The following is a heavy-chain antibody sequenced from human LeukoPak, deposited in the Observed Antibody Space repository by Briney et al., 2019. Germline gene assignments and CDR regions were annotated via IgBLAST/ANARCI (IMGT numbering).Heavy chain of an antibody. V-gene: IGHV4-39*01. CDR1: GGSISSSSYY. Sequence: SETLSLTXTVSGGSISSSSYYWSWIRQPPGNGLEWIGSIYYSGSTYYNPSLKSRVTISVDTSKNQFSLKVTSVTAADTAVYYCVRHGGGYCSGGSCYADYWGQGTLVTVSS. CDR2: IYYSGST. D-gene: IGHD2-15*01. J-gene: IGHJ4*02. CDR3: VRHGGGYCSGGSCYADY.